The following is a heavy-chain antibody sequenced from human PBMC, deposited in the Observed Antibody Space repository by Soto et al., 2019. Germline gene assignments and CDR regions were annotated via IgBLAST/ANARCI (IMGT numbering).Heavy chain of an antibody. CDR2: ISAGNGNT. Sequence: QVQLVQSGAEEKKPGASVKVSCKASGYTFTSYAMHWVRQAPGQRLEWMGWISAGNGNTKYSQKFQGRVTITRDTSESTAYMELSSLRSEDTAVYYCARAWVVVTAPDYWGQGTLVTVSS. J-gene: IGHJ4*02. V-gene: IGHV1-3*05. CDR3: ARAWVVVTAPDY. D-gene: IGHD2-21*02. CDR1: GYTFTSYA.